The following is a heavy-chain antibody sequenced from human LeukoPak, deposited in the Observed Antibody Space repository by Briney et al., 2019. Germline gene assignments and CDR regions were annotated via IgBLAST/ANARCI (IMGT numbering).Heavy chain of an antibody. CDR1: GGTFSSYA. J-gene: IGHJ4*02. CDR3: ARGGSLSSSTHFDY. D-gene: IGHD6-6*01. CDR2: IIPIFGTA. V-gene: IGHV1-69*05. Sequence: SVKVSCKASGGTFSSYAISWVRQAPGQGLEWMGRIIPIFGTANYAQKFQGRVTITTDESTSTAYMELSSLRSEDTAVYYCARGGSLSSSTHFDYWGQGTLVTVSS.